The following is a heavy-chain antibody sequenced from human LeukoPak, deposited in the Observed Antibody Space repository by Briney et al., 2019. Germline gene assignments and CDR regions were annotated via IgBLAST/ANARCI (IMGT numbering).Heavy chain of an antibody. CDR3: ARGASGSYGFDP. CDR2: LSTSGGDT. V-gene: IGHV3-23*01. J-gene: IGHJ5*02. CDR1: GFTFSSYA. D-gene: IGHD1-26*01. Sequence: PGGSLRLSCAASGFTFSSYAMNWVRQAPGKGLEWVSTLSTSGGDTYYADSVKGRFTISRDNSKNTLYLEMNSLRADDTAVYYCARGASGSYGFDPWGQGTLVTVSS.